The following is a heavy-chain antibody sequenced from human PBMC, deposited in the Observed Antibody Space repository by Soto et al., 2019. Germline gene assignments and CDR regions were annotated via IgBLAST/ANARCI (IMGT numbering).Heavy chain of an antibody. CDR2: IRQDVNER. J-gene: IGHJ6*02. CDR3: ARDLGLGTPRAMDV. V-gene: IGHV3-7*03. D-gene: IGHD3-16*01. Sequence: GGSLRLSCVVSGFTFSTYWMTWVRQVPGKGLEWVANIRQDVNERYYVDSVKGRFTISRDNAKNSLYLQMNSLRAEDTAVYYCARDLGLGTPRAMDVWGQGTTVTVSS. CDR1: GFTFSTYW.